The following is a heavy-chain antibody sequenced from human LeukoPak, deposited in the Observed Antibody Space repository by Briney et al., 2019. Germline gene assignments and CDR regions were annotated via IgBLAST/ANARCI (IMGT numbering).Heavy chain of an antibody. J-gene: IGHJ5*02. D-gene: IGHD2-2*01. CDR2: IRYDGSNK. Sequence: GGSLRLSCAASGFTFSNYAMHWVRQAPGKGLEWVAFIRYDGSNKYYADSVKGRFTISRDNSQNMVYLQMDSLRAEDTAVYYCARGSRSTTSLCRFDPWGQGSLVTVSS. CDR3: ARGSRSTTSLCRFDP. V-gene: IGHV3-30*02. CDR1: GFTFSNYA.